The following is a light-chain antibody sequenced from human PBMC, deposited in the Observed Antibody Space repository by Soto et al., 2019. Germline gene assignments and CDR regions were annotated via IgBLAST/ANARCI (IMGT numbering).Light chain of an antibody. CDR1: SSEVGGYNY. CDR2: DVS. Sequence: QSVLTQPAPVSGSPGQSITISCTGTSSEVGGYNYVSWYQQHPGKAPKLMIYDVSNRPSGVSNRFSGSKSGNTASLTISGLQAEDVADYYCSSYTSSSTLLYVFGTGTKVTV. CDR3: SSYTSSSTLLYV. J-gene: IGLJ1*01. V-gene: IGLV2-14*01.